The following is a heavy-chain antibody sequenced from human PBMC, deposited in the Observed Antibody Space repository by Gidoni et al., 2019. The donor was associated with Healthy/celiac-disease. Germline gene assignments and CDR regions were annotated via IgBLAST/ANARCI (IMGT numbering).Heavy chain of an antibody. Sequence: QVQLQESGPGLVKPSETLSLTCTVSGGSISSYYWSWIRQPPGKGLEWIGYIYYSGSTNYNPSLKSRVTISVDTSKNQFSLKLSSVTAADTAVYYCARDIRRGWFDPWGQGTLVTVSS. J-gene: IGHJ5*02. CDR1: GGSISSYY. CDR2: IYYSGST. D-gene: IGHD3-10*01. CDR3: ARDIRRGWFDP. V-gene: IGHV4-59*01.